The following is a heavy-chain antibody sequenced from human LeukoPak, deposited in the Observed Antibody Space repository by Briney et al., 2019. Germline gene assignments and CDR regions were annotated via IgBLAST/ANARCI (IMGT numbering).Heavy chain of an antibody. CDR2: ISSSGST. V-gene: IGHV4-61*02. CDR1: GDSISSGDYY. Sequence: SETLSLTCTVSGDSISSGDYYWSWIRQPAGKGLQWIGRISSSGSTNYNPSLKSRVTISVDTSKNQFSLKLSSVTAADTAVYFCARGPYSYDSSGAFDIWGQGTMVTVSS. D-gene: IGHD3-22*01. J-gene: IGHJ3*02. CDR3: ARGPYSYDSSGAFDI.